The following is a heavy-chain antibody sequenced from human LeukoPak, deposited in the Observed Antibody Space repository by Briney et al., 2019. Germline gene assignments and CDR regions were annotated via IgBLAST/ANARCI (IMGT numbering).Heavy chain of an antibody. D-gene: IGHD6-13*01. CDR3: ARSSSSWYVYYYYYYMDV. CDR1: GFTFDVYG. Sequence: GGSLRLSCAASGFTFDVYGMSWVRQAPGKGLEWVSGINWNGGSTGYADSVKGRFTISRDNAKNSLYLQMNSLRAEDTAVYYCARSSSSWYVYYYYYYMDVWGKGTTVTISS. J-gene: IGHJ6*03. V-gene: IGHV3-20*04. CDR2: INWNGGST.